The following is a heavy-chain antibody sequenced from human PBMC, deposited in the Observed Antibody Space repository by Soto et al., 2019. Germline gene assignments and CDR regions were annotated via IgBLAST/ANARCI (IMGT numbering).Heavy chain of an antibody. CDR3: AKHQYQLPNY. D-gene: IGHD2-2*01. J-gene: IGHJ4*02. CDR2: ISYDGSNK. Sequence: GGSLRLSCAASGFTFSSYAMHWVRQAPGKGLEWVAVISYDGSNKYYADSVKGRFTISRDNSKNTLYLQMNSLRAEDTAVYYCAKHQYQLPNYWGQGTLVTVSS. CDR1: GFTFSSYA. V-gene: IGHV3-30-3*02.